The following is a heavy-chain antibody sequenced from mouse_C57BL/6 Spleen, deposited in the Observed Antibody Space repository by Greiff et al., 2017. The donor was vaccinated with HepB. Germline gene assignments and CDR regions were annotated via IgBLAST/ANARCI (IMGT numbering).Heavy chain of an antibody. Sequence: QVQLQQSGAELVRPGASVTLSCKASGYTFTDYEMHWVKQTPVHGLEWIGAIDPETGGTAYNQKFKGKAILTADKSSSTAYMELRSLTSEDSAVYYCTSWTTVVDTNAMDYWGQGTSVTVAS. D-gene: IGHD1-1*01. CDR2: IDPETGGT. J-gene: IGHJ4*01. V-gene: IGHV1-15*01. CDR1: GYTFTDYE. CDR3: TSWTTVVDTNAMDY.